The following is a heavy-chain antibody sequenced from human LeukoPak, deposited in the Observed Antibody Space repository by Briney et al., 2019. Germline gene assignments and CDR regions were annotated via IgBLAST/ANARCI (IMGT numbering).Heavy chain of an antibody. CDR3: ARHRRIAAAGTTSDLDY. V-gene: IGHV5-51*01. CDR1: GYSFTSYW. Sequence: GEFLKISCKGSGYSFTSYWIGWVRQMPGKGLEWMGIIYPGDSDTRYSPSFQGQVTISAHKSISTAYLQWSSLKASDTAMYYCARHRRIAAAGTTSDLDYWGQGTLVTVSS. D-gene: IGHD6-13*01. J-gene: IGHJ4*02. CDR2: IYPGDSDT.